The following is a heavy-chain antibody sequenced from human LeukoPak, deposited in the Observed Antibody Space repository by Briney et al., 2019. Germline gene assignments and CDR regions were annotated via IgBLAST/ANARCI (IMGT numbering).Heavy chain of an antibody. J-gene: IGHJ4*02. V-gene: IGHV3-23*01. Sequence: PGGSLRLSCAASGFTFSSYAMGWVRQAPGKGLEWVSAITNSGGSTYYADSVKGRFTISRDNPKNTLYLQMKSLRVEDTAVYYCVKEAVTPHFDYWGQGTLVTVSS. D-gene: IGHD6-19*01. CDR2: ITNSGGST. CDR1: GFTFSSYA. CDR3: VKEAVTPHFDY.